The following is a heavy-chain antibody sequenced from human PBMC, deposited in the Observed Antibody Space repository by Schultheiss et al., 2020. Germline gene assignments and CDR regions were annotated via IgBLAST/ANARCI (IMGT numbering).Heavy chain of an antibody. D-gene: IGHD3-22*01. CDR2: IDSDGSTT. CDR1: GFTFSNYW. J-gene: IGHJ4*02. Sequence: GGSLRLSCAASGFTFSNYWMHWVRQSPGKGLVWVSRIDSDGSTTSYADSVKGRFTISRDNAKSSLYLQMNSLRAEDMAVYYCARDKANYYDSSGYSNWGQGTLVTVSS. CDR3: ARDKANYYDSSGYSN. V-gene: IGHV3-74*01.